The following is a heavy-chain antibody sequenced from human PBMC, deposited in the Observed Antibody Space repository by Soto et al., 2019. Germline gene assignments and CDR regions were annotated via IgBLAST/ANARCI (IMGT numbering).Heavy chain of an antibody. CDR3: ARDGIGGTVFRGFCDY. D-gene: IGHD1-7*01. CDR2: IWYDGSNK. J-gene: IGHJ4*02. V-gene: IGHV3-33*01. CDR1: GSIFRGYG. Sequence: QEHLVESGGGVVQPGTSLRLSCAASGSIFRGYGMHWVRQAPGKGLEWGAVIWYDGSNKYYADSVKGRFTISRDNSKNMLYLRMDSLRAEATAVYYCARDGIGGTVFRGFCDYWGQGTLVTISS.